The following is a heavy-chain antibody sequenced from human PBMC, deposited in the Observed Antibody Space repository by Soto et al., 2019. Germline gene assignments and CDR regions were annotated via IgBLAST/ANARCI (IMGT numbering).Heavy chain of an antibody. CDR2: IYYRGNA. Sequence: QLQLQESGPGLVKPSETLSLTCSVSDDSINSDQYYWGWIRQPPGKGLEWIGSIYYRGNAYYNPSLQTRVTISLDESKSQLSLKLNSVTAPDSGVYCCARLEGLATISYYFDFWGPGALVTVSS. D-gene: IGHD5-12*01. J-gene: IGHJ4*02. V-gene: IGHV4-39*01. CDR3: ARLEGLATISYYFDF. CDR1: DDSINSDQYY.